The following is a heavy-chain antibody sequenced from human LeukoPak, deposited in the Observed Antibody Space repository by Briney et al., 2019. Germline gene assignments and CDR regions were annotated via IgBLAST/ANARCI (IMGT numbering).Heavy chain of an antibody. Sequence: PGGSLRLSCTASGFTFNSYNMNWVRQAPGKGLEWVSSISSSSSYIYYADSVNGRFTISRDNAKNSLLLQMNSLRAEDTAVYYCARGYYYGLDLWGQGTLVTVSS. CDR2: ISSSSSYI. CDR3: ARGYYYGLDL. J-gene: IGHJ5*02. V-gene: IGHV3-21*01. CDR1: GFTFNSYN. D-gene: IGHD3-10*01.